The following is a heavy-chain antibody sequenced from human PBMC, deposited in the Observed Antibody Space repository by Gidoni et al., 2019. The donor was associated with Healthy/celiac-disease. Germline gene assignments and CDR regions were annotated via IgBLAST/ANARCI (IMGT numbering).Heavy chain of an antibody. CDR2: ISWNSGSI. D-gene: IGHD2-21*02. V-gene: IGHV3-9*01. J-gene: IGHJ4*02. Sequence: EVQLVESGGGLVQPGRSLRLSCAASGFTFDDYAMHWVRQAPGKGLEWVSGISWNSGSIGYADSVKGRFTISRDNAKNSLYLQMNSLRAEDTALYYCAKDIAYGGNSYYFDYWGQGTLVTVYS. CDR1: GFTFDDYA. CDR3: AKDIAYGGNSYYFDY.